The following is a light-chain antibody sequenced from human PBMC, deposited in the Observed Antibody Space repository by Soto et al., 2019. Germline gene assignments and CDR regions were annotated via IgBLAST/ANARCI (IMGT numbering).Light chain of an antibody. Sequence: EIVLTQSPATLSLSPGKRATLSCRASQSVDSHLLWCQQKPGQAPRLLIYDASNRATGIPARFSGSGSGTDFTLTISSLEPEDFAVYYCQQRSSWPRTFGQGTKVEIK. CDR2: DAS. V-gene: IGKV3-11*01. J-gene: IGKJ1*01. CDR1: QSVDSH. CDR3: QQRSSWPRT.